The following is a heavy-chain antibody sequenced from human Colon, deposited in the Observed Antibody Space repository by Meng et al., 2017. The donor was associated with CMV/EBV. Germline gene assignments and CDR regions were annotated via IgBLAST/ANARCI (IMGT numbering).Heavy chain of an antibody. Sequence: ASVKVSCKASGYTFTRYAISWVRQAPGQGLEWMGRISTHNGDTDSAQKFQERVTMTTDTATSTAYMELRSLRSDDTAVYYCARYEDYCSDTACFLGPYFGNWGQGTLVTVSS. V-gene: IGHV1-18*01. CDR2: ISTHNGDT. CDR3: ARYEDYCSDTACFLGPYFGN. J-gene: IGHJ4*02. CDR1: GYTFTRYA. D-gene: IGHD2-2*01.